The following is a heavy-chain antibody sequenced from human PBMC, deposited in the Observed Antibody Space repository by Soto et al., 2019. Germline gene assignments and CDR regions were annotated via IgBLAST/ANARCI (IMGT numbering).Heavy chain of an antibody. V-gene: IGHV1-69*06. J-gene: IGHJ3*02. Sequence: SVKVSCKASGGTFSSLSINWLRQAPGQGLEWVGVITPLFGTTNYVQKFQGRVAISADKSTAIAYMELSSLRSEDTAIYYCATAFSGQEAEALDIWGKGTLVTIS. CDR1: GGTFSSLS. D-gene: IGHD5-12*01. CDR3: ATAFSGQEAEALDI. CDR2: ITPLFGTT.